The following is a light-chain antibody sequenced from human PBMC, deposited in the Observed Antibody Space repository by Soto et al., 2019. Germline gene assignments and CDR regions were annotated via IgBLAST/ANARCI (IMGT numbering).Light chain of an antibody. CDR3: QQQVTSPVT. CDR2: DAS. Sequence: EIVLTQSPATLSLSPGERATLSCRASQSVGSFLAWYQQKSGQTPRLLIYDASTRAPGIPARFGGSGSGTDFTLTISSLEPEDFALYYCQQQVTSPVTFGQGTKLEIK. V-gene: IGKV3-11*01. J-gene: IGKJ5*01. CDR1: QSVGSF.